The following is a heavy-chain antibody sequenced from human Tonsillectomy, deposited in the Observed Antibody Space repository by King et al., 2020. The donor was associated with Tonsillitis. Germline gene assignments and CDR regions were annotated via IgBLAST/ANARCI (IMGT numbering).Heavy chain of an antibody. CDR2: ISSSNYV. J-gene: IGHJ3*02. CDR1: GFTFSSYN. V-gene: IGHV3-21*01. D-gene: IGHD5-18*01. Sequence: EVQLVESGGGLVKPGGSLILSCAASGFTFSSYNMNWVRQAPGKGLEWVSLISSSNYVYLADSVRGRFTISRDNAKNSLYLQMDSLRAEDTAVYYCARSIFSHVDTAMVRPFDIWGQGTVVSVSS. CDR3: ARSIFSHVDTAMVRPFDI.